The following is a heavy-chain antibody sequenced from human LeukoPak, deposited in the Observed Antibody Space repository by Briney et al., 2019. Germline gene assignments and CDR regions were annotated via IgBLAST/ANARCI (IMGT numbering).Heavy chain of an antibody. J-gene: IGHJ6*02. CDR2: ISWNSGSI. D-gene: IGHD2-2*01. CDR1: GFTFDDYA. V-gene: IGHV3-9*01. Sequence: GRSLRLSCAASGFTFDDYAMHWVRQAPGKGLEWVSGISWNSGSIGYADSVKGRFTISRDNAKNSLYLQMNSLRAEDTALYYCAKGSSMNIVVVPAAMRYYYYYGMDVWGQGTTVTVSS. CDR3: AKGSSMNIVVVPAAMRYYYYYGMDV.